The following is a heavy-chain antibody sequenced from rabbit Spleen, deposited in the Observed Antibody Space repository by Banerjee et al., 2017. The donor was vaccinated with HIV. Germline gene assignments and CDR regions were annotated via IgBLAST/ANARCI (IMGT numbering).Heavy chain of an antibody. CDR3: VREVAARFSL. V-gene: IGHV1S47*01. Sequence: QEQLEESGGGLVQPGGSLKLSCKASGFDFSGYGVSWVRQVPGKGLEWIGYIDPVFGVTYYATWVNGRFTISRDNARNTLFLQLNSLTAADTATYFCVREVAARFSLWGPGTLVTVS. CDR1: GFDFSGYG. D-gene: IGHD4-1*01. J-gene: IGHJ4*01. CDR2: IDPVFGVT.